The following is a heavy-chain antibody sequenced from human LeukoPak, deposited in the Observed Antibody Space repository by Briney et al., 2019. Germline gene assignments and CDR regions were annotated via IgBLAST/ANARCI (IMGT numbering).Heavy chain of an antibody. J-gene: IGHJ3*02. V-gene: IGHV1-18*01. Sequence: ASVKVSCKASGYTFTSYGISWVRQAPGQGLEWMGWISAYNGNTNYAQKLQGRVTMTTDTSTSTAYMELRSLRSDDTAVYYCARDVASPSYYYDSSGYYPSDAFDIWGQGTMVTVSS. CDR2: ISAYNGNT. CDR3: ARDVASPSYYYDSSGYYPSDAFDI. D-gene: IGHD3-22*01. CDR1: GYTFTSYG.